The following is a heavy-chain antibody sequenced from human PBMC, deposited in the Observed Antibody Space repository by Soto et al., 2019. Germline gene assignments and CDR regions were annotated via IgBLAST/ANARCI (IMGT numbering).Heavy chain of an antibody. CDR3: VMNLYGNYYDSSGYIALYNYFDY. V-gene: IGHV1-69*13. Sequence: ASVKVSCKASGGTFSSYAISWVRQAPGQGLEWMGGIIPIFGTANYAQKFQGRVTITADESTSTAYMELSSLRSEDTAVYYCVMNLYGNYYDSSGYIALYNYFDYWGQGTLVTVSS. D-gene: IGHD3-22*01. J-gene: IGHJ4*02. CDR1: GGTFSSYA. CDR2: IIPIFGTA.